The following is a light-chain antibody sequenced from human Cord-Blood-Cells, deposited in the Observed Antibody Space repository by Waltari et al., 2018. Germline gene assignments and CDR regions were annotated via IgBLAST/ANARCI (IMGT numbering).Light chain of an antibody. CDR2: GAS. Sequence: EIVMTPSPATLSVSPGERATLSCRASQSVSSNLARYQQKPGQAPRLLIYGASTRATGIPARFSGSGSGTEFTLTISSLQSEDFAVYYCQQDNNWPPWTFGQGTKVEIK. V-gene: IGKV3-15*01. CDR1: QSVSSN. J-gene: IGKJ1*01. CDR3: QQDNNWPPWT.